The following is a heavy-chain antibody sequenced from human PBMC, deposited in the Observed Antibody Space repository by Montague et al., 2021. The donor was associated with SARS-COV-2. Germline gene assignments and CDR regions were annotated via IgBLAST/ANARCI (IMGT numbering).Heavy chain of an antibody. CDR1: GDSITNHY. D-gene: IGHD3-10*01. V-gene: IGHV4-4*07. CDR2: MHFTGKT. Sequence: SETLSLTCGVSGDSITNHYWSWIRQPAGKGLEWIGRMHFTGKTNFSPFFSSRLTMSADTSKNQFSLKLTSVTAADTAIYFCARDRFDFGAGRQGTIDFWGQGTLVTVSS. J-gene: IGHJ4*02. CDR3: ARDRFDFGAGRQGTIDF.